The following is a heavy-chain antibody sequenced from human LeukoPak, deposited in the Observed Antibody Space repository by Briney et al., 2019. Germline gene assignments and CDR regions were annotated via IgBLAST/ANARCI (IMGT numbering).Heavy chain of an antibody. Sequence: PGGSLRLSCAASGFTFSSYAMSWVRQVPGKGLEWVSDITESGDTIYYADSVKGRFTISRDNSKNTLYLQMNSLRAEDTAIYYCATPRITMVVVGWYFGVWGRGTRVTVSS. CDR1: GFTFSSYA. CDR2: ITESGDTI. CDR3: ATPRITMVVVGWYFGV. J-gene: IGHJ2*01. D-gene: IGHD3-22*01. V-gene: IGHV3-23*01.